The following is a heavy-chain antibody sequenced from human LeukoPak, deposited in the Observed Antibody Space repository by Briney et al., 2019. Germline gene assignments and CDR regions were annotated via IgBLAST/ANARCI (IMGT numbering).Heavy chain of an antibody. CDR1: GYTFTGYY. CDR2: INPNSGGT. CDR3: ARVRRLVHEGHFDY. J-gene: IGHJ4*02. D-gene: IGHD6-19*01. V-gene: IGHV1-2*02. Sequence: ASVKVSCKASGYTFTGYYMHWVRQAPGQGLEWMGWINPNSGGTNYAQKFQGRVTTTRDTSISTACMELSRLRSDDTAVYCCARVRRLVHEGHFDYWGQGTLVTVSS.